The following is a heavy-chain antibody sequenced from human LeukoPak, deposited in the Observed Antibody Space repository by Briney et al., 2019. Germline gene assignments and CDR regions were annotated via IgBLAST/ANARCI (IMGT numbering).Heavy chain of an antibody. Sequence: GGSLRLSCAASGFTFSSSAMSWVRQAPGKGLEWVSSISGSGTSTYYADSVKGRFTISRDNAKNSLYLQMNSLRAEDTAVYYCARHVVAVGFDYWGQGTLVTVSS. V-gene: IGHV3-21*01. CDR2: ISGSGTST. J-gene: IGHJ4*02. CDR3: ARHVVAVGFDY. CDR1: GFTFSSSA. D-gene: IGHD3-22*01.